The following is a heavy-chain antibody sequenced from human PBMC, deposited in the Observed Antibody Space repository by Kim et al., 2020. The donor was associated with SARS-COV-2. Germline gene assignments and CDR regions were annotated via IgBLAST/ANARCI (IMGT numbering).Heavy chain of an antibody. CDR3: AREDYYDSSGYYSK. CDR1: GGSISSYY. CDR2: IYYSGST. V-gene: IGHV4-59*01. Sequence: SETLSLTCTVSGGSISSYYWSWIRQPPGKGLEWIGYIYYSGSTNYNPSLKSRVTISVDTSKNQFSLKLSSVTAADTAVYYCAREDYYDSSGYYSKWGQGTLVTVSS. D-gene: IGHD3-22*01. J-gene: IGHJ4*02.